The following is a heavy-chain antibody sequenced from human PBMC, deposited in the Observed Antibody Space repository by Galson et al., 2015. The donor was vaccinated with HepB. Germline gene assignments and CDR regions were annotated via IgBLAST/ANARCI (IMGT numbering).Heavy chain of an antibody. CDR1: GFTFSGST. V-gene: IGHV3-73*01. CDR2: IRSKGNSYAT. CDR3: TRHGDGDPNWFDP. Sequence: SLRLSCAVSGFTFSGSTMHWVRQASGKGLGWVGRIRSKGNSYATAYGASVKGRFTISRDDSKNTAYLQMNSLKTEDTAVYYCTRHGDGDPNWFDPWGQGTLVTVSS. J-gene: IGHJ5*02. D-gene: IGHD4-17*01.